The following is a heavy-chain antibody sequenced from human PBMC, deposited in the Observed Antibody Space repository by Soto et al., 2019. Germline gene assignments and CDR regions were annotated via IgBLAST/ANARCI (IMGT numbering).Heavy chain of an antibody. CDR3: ARGGTRGATPLDH. CDR2: IYYRGSI. V-gene: IGHV4-59*01. J-gene: IGHJ4*02. Sequence: SETLSLTCSVSVDSISTYYWSWIRQPPGKGLEWIGFIYYRGSIKYNASLKSRVTISVDASKNHFSLKLRSVTAADTAVYYCARGGTRGATPLDHWGQGTLVTVSS. D-gene: IGHD1-26*01. CDR1: VDSISTYY.